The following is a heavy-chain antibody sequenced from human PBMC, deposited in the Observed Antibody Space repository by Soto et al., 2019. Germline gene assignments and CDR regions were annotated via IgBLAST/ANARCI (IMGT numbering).Heavy chain of an antibody. CDR1: GYTFTSYG. D-gene: IGHD6-13*01. CDR3: ARVSQVAAADYLGYYYGMDV. J-gene: IGHJ6*02. V-gene: IGHV1-18*04. CDR2: ISAYNGNT. Sequence: GASVKVSCKASGYTFTSYGISWVRQAPGQGLEWMGWISAYNGNTNYAQKLQGRVTMTTDTSTSTAYMELRSLRSDDTAVYYCARVSQVAAADYLGYYYGMDVWGQGTTVTVSS.